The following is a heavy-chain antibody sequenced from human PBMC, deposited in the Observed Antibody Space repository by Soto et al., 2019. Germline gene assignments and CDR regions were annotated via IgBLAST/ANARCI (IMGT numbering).Heavy chain of an antibody. V-gene: IGHV3-21*01. CDR2: ISKSDYT. J-gene: IGHJ4*02. Sequence: GGSLRLSCTVSGFAFNNYGINWVRQAPGKGLEWVSSISKSDYTYYSDSVKGRFAISRDNAKSSVSLQMNTLRVEDTAVYYCAREDSIIIPAVSDFWGQGTLVTVST. CDR3: AREDSIIIPAVSDF. D-gene: IGHD2-2*01. CDR1: GFAFNNYG.